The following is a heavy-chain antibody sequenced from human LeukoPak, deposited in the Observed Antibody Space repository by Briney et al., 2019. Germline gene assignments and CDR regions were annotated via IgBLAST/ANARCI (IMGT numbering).Heavy chain of an antibody. CDR3: ARGPGYSYGPTWNWFDP. J-gene: IGHJ5*02. Sequence: GASVKVSCKASGGTFSSYAISWVRQAPGQGLEWMGRIIPILGIANYAQKFQGRVTITADKSTSTAYMELSSLRSEDTAVYYCARGPGYSYGPTWNWFDPWGQGTLVTVSS. CDR2: IIPILGIA. D-gene: IGHD5-18*01. V-gene: IGHV1-69*04. CDR1: GGTFSSYA.